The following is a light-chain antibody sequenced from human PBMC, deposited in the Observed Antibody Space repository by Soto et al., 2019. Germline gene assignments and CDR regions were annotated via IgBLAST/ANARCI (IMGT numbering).Light chain of an antibody. V-gene: IGLV2-14*01. J-gene: IGLJ3*02. CDR2: EVS. Sequence: QSVLTQPASVSGSPGQSITISCTGTSSDVGAYNSVSWYQQHPGKAPQLIIYEVSNRPSGVSNRFSGFKSGNTASLTISGLQAEDETDYYCSSYTSTSAWVFGGGTKVTVL. CDR1: SSDVGAYNS. CDR3: SSYTSTSAWV.